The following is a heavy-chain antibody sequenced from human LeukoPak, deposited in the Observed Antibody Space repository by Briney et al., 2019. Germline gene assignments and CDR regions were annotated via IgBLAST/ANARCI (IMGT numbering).Heavy chain of an antibody. V-gene: IGHV4-34*01. Sequence: PSETLSLTCAVYGGSFSGYYWSWIRQPPGKGLEWIGEINHSGSTNYNPSLKSRVTISVDTSKNQFSLKLSSVTAADTAVYCCARAYWRYNWFDPWGQGTLVTVSS. CDR3: ARAYWRYNWFDP. CDR1: GGSFSGYY. D-gene: IGHD2-8*02. J-gene: IGHJ5*02. CDR2: INHSGST.